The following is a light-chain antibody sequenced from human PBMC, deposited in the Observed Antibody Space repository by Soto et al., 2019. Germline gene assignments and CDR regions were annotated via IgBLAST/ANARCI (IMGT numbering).Light chain of an antibody. Sequence: DIQMIQFPSSLSASVGDRVTITCRATLSITRFLNWYQQKPGKAPKLLISFASSLQSGVPSRFSGSGSGTEFALTISSLQPEDFATYYCQQSHTTPWTFGRGTKVDIK. CDR3: QQSHTTPWT. CDR1: LSITRF. J-gene: IGKJ1*01. CDR2: FAS. V-gene: IGKV1-39*01.